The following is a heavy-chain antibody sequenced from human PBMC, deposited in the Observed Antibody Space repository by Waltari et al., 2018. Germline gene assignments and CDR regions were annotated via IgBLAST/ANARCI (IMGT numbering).Heavy chain of an antibody. CDR2: ISGSGSST. J-gene: IGHJ6*02. CDR3: ARVSYSSTWSVNYYYGLDV. Sequence: EVQLLESGGGLGQPGGSLRLSCAASGFTFSNYAMNWVRQAPGKGLEWVSTISGSGSSTYYTDSVKGRFTISRDNSKYTLHLQMNSLRAEDTAVYYCARVSYSSTWSVNYYYGLDVWGQGTTVTVSS. CDR1: GFTFSNYA. V-gene: IGHV3-23*01. D-gene: IGHD6-13*01.